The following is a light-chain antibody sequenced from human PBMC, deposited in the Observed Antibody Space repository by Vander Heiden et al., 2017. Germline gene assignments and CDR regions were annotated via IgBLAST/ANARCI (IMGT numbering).Light chain of an antibody. Sequence: DIQMTQSPSSLSASVGDRVTITCRASQSISSYLNWYQQKPGKAPKLLIYAASSLQSGVPSRFSGSGYGTDFTLTISSRQPEDFAPYYCQQSDCTPPITFGQGTRLEIK. V-gene: IGKV1-39*01. CDR2: AAS. J-gene: IGKJ5*01. CDR3: QQSDCTPPIT. CDR1: QSISSY.